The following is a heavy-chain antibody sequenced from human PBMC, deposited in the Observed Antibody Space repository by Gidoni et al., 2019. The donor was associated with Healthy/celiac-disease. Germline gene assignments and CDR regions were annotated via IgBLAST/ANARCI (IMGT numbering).Heavy chain of an antibody. J-gene: IGHJ4*02. V-gene: IGHV1-24*01. CDR3: ATVTYYYDSSGYYSFDY. CDR1: GYTLPELS. Sequence: QVQLVQSGAEVKKPGASVKVSCKVSGYTLPELSMHWVRQAPGKGLEWMGGFDPEDGETIYAQKFQGRVTMTEDTSTDTAYMELSSLRSEDTAVYDCATVTYYYDSSGYYSFDYWGQGTLVTVSS. CDR2: FDPEDGET. D-gene: IGHD3-22*01.